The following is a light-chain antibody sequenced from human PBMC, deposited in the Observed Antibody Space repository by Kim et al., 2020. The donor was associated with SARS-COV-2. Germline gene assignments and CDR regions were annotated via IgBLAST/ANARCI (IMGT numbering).Light chain of an antibody. CDR2: HDD. CDR1: NLGSKS. J-gene: IGLJ1*01. CDR3: QVWDGVSDQYV. V-gene: IGLV3-21*04. Sequence: APGKTATITCRGTNLGSKSVHWYQQKPGQAPVVVISHDDDRPSGIPERFSGSNSGNTATLTISRVEAGDEADYYCQVWDGVSDQYVFGTGTKVTVL.